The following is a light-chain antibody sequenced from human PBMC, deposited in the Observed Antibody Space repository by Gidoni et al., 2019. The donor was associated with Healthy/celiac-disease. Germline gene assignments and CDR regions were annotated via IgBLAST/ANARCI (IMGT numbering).Light chain of an antibody. J-gene: IGLJ3*02. Sequence: QSVLTQPPSVSAAPGQMVTISCTGSSSNIGAGYDVHWYQQLPGTAPKLLIYGNINRPSGVPDRFSGSKSGTSASLAITGLQAEDEADYYCQSYDSSLSGWVFGGGTKLTVL. CDR2: GNI. V-gene: IGLV1-40*01. CDR3: QSYDSSLSGWV. CDR1: SSNIGAGYD.